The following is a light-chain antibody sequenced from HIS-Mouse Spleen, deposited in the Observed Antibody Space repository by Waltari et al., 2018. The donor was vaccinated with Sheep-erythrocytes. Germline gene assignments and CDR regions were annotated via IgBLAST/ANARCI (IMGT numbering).Light chain of an antibody. CDR3: QQYYSTPHT. Sequence: IVLTQSPDSLAVSLGERATIHCKSRQSVLYSSNNKNYLAWYQQKPGQPPKLLIYWASTRESGVPDRFSGSGSGTDFTLTISSLQAEDVAVYYCQQYYSTPHTFGQGTKLEIK. CDR2: WAS. V-gene: IGKV4-1*01. J-gene: IGKJ2*01. CDR1: QSVLYSSNNKNY.